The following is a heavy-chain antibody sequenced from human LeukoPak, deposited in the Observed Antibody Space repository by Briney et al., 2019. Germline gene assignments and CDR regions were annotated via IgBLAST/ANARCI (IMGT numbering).Heavy chain of an antibody. Sequence: SETLSLTCAVYGGSFSRYYWSWIRQPPGKGLEWIGEINHSGSTNYIPSLKSRVTISVDTSKNQFSLKMSSVTAADTAVYYCARAPLLLPSTSGSFERNWFDPWGQGTLVTVSS. CDR3: ARAPLLLPSTSGSFERNWFDP. V-gene: IGHV4-34*01. CDR2: INHSGST. D-gene: IGHD1-26*01. J-gene: IGHJ5*02. CDR1: GGSFSRYY.